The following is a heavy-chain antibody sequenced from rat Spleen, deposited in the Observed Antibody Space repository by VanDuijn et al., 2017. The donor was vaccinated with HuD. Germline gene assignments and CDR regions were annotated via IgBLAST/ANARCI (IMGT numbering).Heavy chain of an antibody. D-gene: IGHD5-1*01. CDR2: IWGDEST. CDR1: GFSLTDNS. V-gene: IGHV2-1*01. Sequence: QVQLKESGPGLVQPSQTLSPTCTVSGFSLTDNSVHWLRQPPGKGLEWMGGIWGDESTSYNSALKSRLSISRDTSKSQVLLKVNSLQSDDTAIYICTRGLGDYWGQGVMVTVSS. CDR3: TRGLGDY. J-gene: IGHJ2*01.